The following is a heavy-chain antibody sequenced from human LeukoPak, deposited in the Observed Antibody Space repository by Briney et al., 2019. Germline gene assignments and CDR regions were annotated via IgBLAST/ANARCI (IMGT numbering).Heavy chain of an antibody. CDR3: ARGRMVRGVIPSRLNWFDP. J-gene: IGHJ5*02. V-gene: IGHV3-74*01. CDR2: INSDGINT. Sequence: GGSLRLSCAASGFTFSNYWMHWVRQAPGKGLVWVSRINSDGINTSYADSVKGRFTISRDNAKNTLNLQMNSLRAEDTAVYYCARGRMVRGVIPSRLNWFDPWGQGTLVTVSS. CDR1: GFTFSNYW. D-gene: IGHD3-10*01.